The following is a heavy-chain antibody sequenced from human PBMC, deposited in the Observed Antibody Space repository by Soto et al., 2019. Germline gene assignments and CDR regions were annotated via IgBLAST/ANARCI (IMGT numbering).Heavy chain of an antibody. D-gene: IGHD3-10*01. CDR2: IIPIFGTA. CDR1: GGTFSSYA. V-gene: IGHV1-69*01. Sequence: QVQVVQSGAEVNKPGSFVKDSCKASGGTFSSYAISWVRQARGQGLEWMGGIIPIFGTANYAQKFQGRVTITADESTSTAYMELSSLRSEDTAVYYCARDSLRGYYGSGSYFISWGQGTLVTVSS. J-gene: IGHJ5*02. CDR3: ARDSLRGYYGSGSYFIS.